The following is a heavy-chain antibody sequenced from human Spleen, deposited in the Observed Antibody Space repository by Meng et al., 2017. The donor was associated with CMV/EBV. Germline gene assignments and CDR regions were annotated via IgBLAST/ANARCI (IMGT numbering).Heavy chain of an antibody. J-gene: IGHJ6*02. CDR2: ISGSGGET. D-gene: IGHD2-2*02. V-gene: IGHV3-23*01. CDR1: GFTFSNYA. Sequence: SCAASGFTFSNYAMSWVRQTPGKGLEWVALISGSGGETYYADSVKGRLTISRDNSKNTVFLQVSSLRVEDTAIYYCARSPDLYCSSSSCYTLSGVVYYYGMDVWGQGTTVTVSS. CDR3: ARSPDLYCSSSSCYTLSGVVYYYGMDV.